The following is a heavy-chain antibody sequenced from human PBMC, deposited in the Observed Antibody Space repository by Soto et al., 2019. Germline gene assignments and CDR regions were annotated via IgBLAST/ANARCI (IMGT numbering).Heavy chain of an antibody. J-gene: IGHJ4*02. V-gene: IGHV1-8*01. CDR2: MNPNSGNT. CDR3: YLQMNSLRTEDTAVYFCARVTTLACDY. Sequence: ASVKVSCKSSGYTFTSYDINWVRQATGQGLEWMGWMNPNSGNTGYAQKFQGRVTMTRNTSISTDSVKGRFTISRDNSKNMLYLQMNSLRTEDTAVYFCARVTTLACDYWGQGTLVTVSS. CDR1: GYTFTSYD. D-gene: IGHD3-22*01.